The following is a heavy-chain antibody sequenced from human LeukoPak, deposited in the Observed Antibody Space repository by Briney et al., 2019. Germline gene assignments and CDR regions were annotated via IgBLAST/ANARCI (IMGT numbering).Heavy chain of an antibody. CDR3: ARDSTSFAFDI. CDR2: ISGSGGST. D-gene: IGHD2-2*01. J-gene: IGHJ3*02. CDR1: GFTFSSYA. Sequence: AGGSLRLSCAASGFTFSSYAMSWVRRAPGKGLEWVSAISGSGGSTYYADSVKVRFTISRDNSKNTLYLQMNSLRAEDTAVYYCARDSTSFAFDIWGQGTMVTVSS. V-gene: IGHV3-23*01.